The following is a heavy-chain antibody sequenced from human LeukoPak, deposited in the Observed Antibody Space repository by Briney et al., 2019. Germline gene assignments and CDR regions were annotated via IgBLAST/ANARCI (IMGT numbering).Heavy chain of an antibody. CDR3: ARVVMKAFYYYYMDV. V-gene: IGHV1-8*01. CDR1: GYTFSDYD. CDR2: MNPTSCDT. D-gene: IGHD2-21*01. J-gene: IGHJ6*03. Sequence: ASVTVSCKASGYTFSDYDVNWVRQAPGQGLEWMGWMNPTSCDTGYAQKFQGRVTMTRSMSKNTAYMELSRLRSEDTAVYFCARVVMKAFYYYYMDVWGKGTTIIISS.